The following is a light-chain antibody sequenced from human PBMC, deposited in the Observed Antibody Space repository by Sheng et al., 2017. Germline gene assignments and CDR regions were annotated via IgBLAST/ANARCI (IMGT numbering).Light chain of an antibody. CDR1: QSIDFY. Sequence: DIQVTQSPSSLSASVGDRVTITCRASQSIDFYLNWYQHEPGKAPKLLIYGASILQSGVPSRFSGSGSGTDFTLTITSLQLEDFATYYCQQSFGTPRTFGQGTTGGN. CDR2: GAS. V-gene: IGKV1-39*01. J-gene: IGKJ1*01. CDR3: QQSFGTPRT.